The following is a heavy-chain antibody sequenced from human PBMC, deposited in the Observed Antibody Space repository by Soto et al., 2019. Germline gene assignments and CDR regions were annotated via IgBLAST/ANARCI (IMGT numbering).Heavy chain of an antibody. J-gene: IGHJ4*02. CDR1: GGSISSYY. CDR3: VREGYSYGKFDY. CDR2: IYYSGST. V-gene: IGHV4-59*01. D-gene: IGHD5-18*01. Sequence: QVQLQESGPGLVKPSETLSLTCTVSGGSISSYYWSWIRQPPGKGLEWIGYIYYSGSTKYNPSLKSRVTMSVDTSKNQFYRKLSSVTAADTDVYYCVREGYSYGKFDYWGQGTLVTVSS.